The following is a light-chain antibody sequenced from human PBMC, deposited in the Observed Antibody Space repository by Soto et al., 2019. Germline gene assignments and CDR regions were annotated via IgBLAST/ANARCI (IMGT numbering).Light chain of an antibody. J-gene: IGKJ1*01. V-gene: IGKV1-5*03. CDR3: QQYDNYSTWT. CDR2: KSS. CDR1: QSISSW. Sequence: DIQMTQSPSTLSASVGDRVTITCRASQSISSWLAWYQQKPGKAPKLLIYKSSSLESGVPSRFSGSGAGTEFTLTISSLQPYDFATYYCQQYDNYSTWTFGQGTKVEIK.